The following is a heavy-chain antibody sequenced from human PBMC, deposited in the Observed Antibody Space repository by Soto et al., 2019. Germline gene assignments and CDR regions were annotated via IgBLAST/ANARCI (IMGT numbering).Heavy chain of an antibody. CDR2: TYYRSKWYN. Sequence: QSQTLSLTCAISGDRVSSNSAAWNWIRQSPSRGLEWLGRTYYRSKWYNDYAVSVKSRITINPDTSKNQFSLQLNSVTPEDTAVYYCARESYGDYLGDYYYGMDVWGQGTTVTVSS. D-gene: IGHD4-17*01. V-gene: IGHV6-1*01. J-gene: IGHJ6*02. CDR3: ARESYGDYLGDYYYGMDV. CDR1: GDRVSSNSAA.